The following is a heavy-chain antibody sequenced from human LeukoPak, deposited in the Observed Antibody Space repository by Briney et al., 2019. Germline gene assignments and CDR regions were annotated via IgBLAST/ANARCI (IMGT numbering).Heavy chain of an antibody. Sequence: GGSLRLSCAASGFTFSSYAMSWVRQAPGKGLEWVSAISGSGGSTYYADSVKGRFTISRDNSKNTLYLQMNSLRAEDTAVYYCAKPETYYYDSSGYYYVYWGQGTLVTVSS. CDR3: AKPETYYYDSSGYYYVY. CDR1: GFTFSSYA. CDR2: ISGSGGST. J-gene: IGHJ4*02. V-gene: IGHV3-23*01. D-gene: IGHD3-22*01.